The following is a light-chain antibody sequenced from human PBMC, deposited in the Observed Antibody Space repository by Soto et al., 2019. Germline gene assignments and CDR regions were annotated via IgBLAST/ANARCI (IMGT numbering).Light chain of an antibody. J-gene: IGKJ1*01. Sequence: DIVMTQSPLSLPVTPGESASISCRSSQSLLHINGYKYLDWYLQKPGQSPQLLIYLGSNRASGVPDRFSGSGSGTDFTLKISRVEAEDVGVYYCMQALQTPWTFGQGTKVEIK. V-gene: IGKV2-28*01. CDR1: QSLLHINGYKY. CDR3: MQALQTPWT. CDR2: LGS.